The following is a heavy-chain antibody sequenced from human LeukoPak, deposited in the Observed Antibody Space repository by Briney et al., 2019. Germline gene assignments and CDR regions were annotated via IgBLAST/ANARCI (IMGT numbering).Heavy chain of an antibody. V-gene: IGHV3-33*01. D-gene: IGHD3-3*01. CDR3: ARELFGAFDI. J-gene: IGHJ3*02. Sequence: GGSPRLSCAASGFTFSSYGMHWVRQAPGKGLEWVAVIWYDGSSKYYADSVKGRFTISRDNSKNTLYLQMNSLRAEDTAVYYCARELFGAFDIWGQGTMVTVSS. CDR1: GFTFSSYG. CDR2: IWYDGSSK.